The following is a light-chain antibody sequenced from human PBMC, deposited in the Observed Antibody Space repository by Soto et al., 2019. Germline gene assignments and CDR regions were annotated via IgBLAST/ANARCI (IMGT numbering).Light chain of an antibody. CDR1: QDINKN. J-gene: IGKJ5*01. CDR2: DAS. CDR3: QQYENLPT. Sequence: DIQMTQSPSSLSASVGDRVTITCQASQDINKNLIWYQQKPGKAPKLLIYDASNLEAGVPLRFRGSGSGTDFTFTISRLQPEDIATYYCQQYENLPTFGQGTRLEN. V-gene: IGKV1-33*01.